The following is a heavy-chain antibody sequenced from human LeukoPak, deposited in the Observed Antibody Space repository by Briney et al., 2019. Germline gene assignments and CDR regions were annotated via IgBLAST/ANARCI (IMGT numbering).Heavy chain of an antibody. CDR1: GGSFSGYY. CDR2: INHSGST. CDR3: ARGVLGPYYFDL. V-gene: IGHV4-34*01. Sequence: SETLSLTCAVYGGSFSGYYWSWIRQPPGKGLEWIGEINHSGSTNYNPSLKSRVTISVDTSKNQFSLKLSSVTAADTAVYYCARGVLGPYYFDLWGRGTLVTVSS. D-gene: IGHD7-27*01. J-gene: IGHJ2*01.